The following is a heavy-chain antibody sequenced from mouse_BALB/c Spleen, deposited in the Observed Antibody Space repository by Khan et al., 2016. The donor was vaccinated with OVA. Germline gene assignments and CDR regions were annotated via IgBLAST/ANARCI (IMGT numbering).Heavy chain of an antibody. CDR3: ATLYGNTLDY. CDR2: IDPPNDDS. V-gene: IGHV14-3*02. Sequence: VQLQQSGAELVKPGASVNLSCSASGFNIKDTYIHWVKQRPEQGLEWIGRIDPPNDDSKFGPKFQDKATLTADTSSNTAYLQLTSLTSEDTAVYYCATLYGNTLDYWGQGTLVSVSA. J-gene: IGHJ3*01. CDR1: GFNIKDTY. D-gene: IGHD2-1*01.